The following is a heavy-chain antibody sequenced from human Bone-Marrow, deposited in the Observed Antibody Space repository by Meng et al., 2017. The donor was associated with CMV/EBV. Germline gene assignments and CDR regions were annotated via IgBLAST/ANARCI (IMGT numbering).Heavy chain of an antibody. CDR2: INPSGGST. CDR1: GYTFTSYY. J-gene: IGHJ3*02. V-gene: IGHV1-46*01. CDR3: ARGPTSSYSSGWYFPVVGTVGSAFDI. D-gene: IGHD6-19*01. Sequence: ASVKVSCKASGYTFTSYYMHWVRQAPGQGLEWMGIINPSGGSTSYAQKFQGRVTMTRNTSISTAYTELSSLRSEDTAVYYCARGPTSSYSSGWYFPVVGTVGSAFDIWGQGTMVTVSS.